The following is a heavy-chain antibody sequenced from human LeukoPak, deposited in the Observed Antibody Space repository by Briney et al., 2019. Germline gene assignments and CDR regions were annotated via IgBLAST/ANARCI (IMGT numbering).Heavy chain of an antibody. D-gene: IGHD5-12*01. CDR2: IYHSGST. V-gene: IGHV4-30-2*01. Sequence: SQTLSLTCAVSGGSISSGGYSWSWIRQPPGKGLEWIGYIYHSGSTYYNPSLKSRVTISADRSKNQFSLKLSSVTAADTAVYYCARYSGYDLFDYWGQGTLVTVSS. CDR1: GGSISSGGYS. CDR3: ARYSGYDLFDY. J-gene: IGHJ4*02.